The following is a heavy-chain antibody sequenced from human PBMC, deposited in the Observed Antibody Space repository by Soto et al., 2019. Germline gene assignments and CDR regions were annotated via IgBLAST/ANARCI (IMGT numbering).Heavy chain of an antibody. V-gene: IGHV3-21*01. Sequence: GGSLRLSCAASGFTFSSYSMNWVRQAPGEGLEWVSSISSSSSYIYYADSVKGRFTISRDNAKNSLYLQMNSLRAEDTAVYYCARDPAEYYDFWSGYPEPGGMDVWGQGTTVTVYS. CDR3: ARDPAEYYDFWSGYPEPGGMDV. J-gene: IGHJ6*02. CDR2: ISSSSSYI. D-gene: IGHD3-3*01. CDR1: GFTFSSYS.